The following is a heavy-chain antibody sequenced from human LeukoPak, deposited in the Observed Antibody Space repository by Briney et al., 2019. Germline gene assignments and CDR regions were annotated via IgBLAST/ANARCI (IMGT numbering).Heavy chain of an antibody. CDR3: ARAQTYYGSGSYLY. D-gene: IGHD3-10*01. Sequence: AGGSLRLSCAASGFAFSSYTMNWVRQAPGKGLEWVSSIPHDSSYTYYADSLKGRFTISRDNAKNSLYLQMNSLRDEDTAVYYCARAQTYYGSGSYLYWGQGTLVTVSS. V-gene: IGHV3-21*01. CDR1: GFAFSSYT. CDR2: IPHDSSYT. J-gene: IGHJ4*02.